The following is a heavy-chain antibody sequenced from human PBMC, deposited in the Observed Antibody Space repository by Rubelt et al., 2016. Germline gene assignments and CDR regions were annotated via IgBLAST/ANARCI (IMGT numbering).Heavy chain of an antibody. CDR2: IYYSGST. V-gene: IGHV4-61*05. CDR3: ARSNYFDY. J-gene: IGHJ4*02. Sequence: QLQLQESGPGLVKPSETLSLTCTVSGGSISSSSYYWGWIRQPPGKGLEWIGFIYYSGSTNYNPSLKSRVTFSVDTSKNQFSLKLSSVTAADTAVYYCARSNYFDYWGQGTLVTVSS. CDR1: GGSISSSSYY.